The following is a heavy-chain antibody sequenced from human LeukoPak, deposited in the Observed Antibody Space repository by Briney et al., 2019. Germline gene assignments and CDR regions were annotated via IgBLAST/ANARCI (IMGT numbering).Heavy chain of an antibody. Sequence: GSLRLSCAASGFTSISYAMSWVRQAPGKGLEWVSAISGSGGSTYYADPERGLYTISRENSENTLYLQMNSLRAEHTAVYYCAKWRDGGYFDYWVQGALVTVCS. CDR1: GFTSISYA. CDR2: ISGSGGST. CDR3: AKWRDGGYFDY. V-gene: IGHV3-23*01. D-gene: IGHD3-10*01. J-gene: IGHJ4*02.